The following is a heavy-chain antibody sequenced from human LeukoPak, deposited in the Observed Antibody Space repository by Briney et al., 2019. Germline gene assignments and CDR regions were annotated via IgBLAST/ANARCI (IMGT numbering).Heavy chain of an antibody. CDR3: ARVASTVTTGGGDY. V-gene: IGHV1-69*01. J-gene: IGHJ4*02. CDR2: IIPIFGTA. CDR1: GDTFSTYA. Sequence: ASVKVSCKASGDTFSTYAISWVRQAPGQGLEWMGGIIPIFGTANYAQKFQGRVTITADESTSTAYMELSSLRSEDTAGYYWARVASTVTTGGGDYWGQGTLVTVSS. D-gene: IGHD4-11*01.